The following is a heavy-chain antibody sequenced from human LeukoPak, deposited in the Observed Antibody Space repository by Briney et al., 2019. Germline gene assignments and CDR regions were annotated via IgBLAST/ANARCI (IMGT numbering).Heavy chain of an antibody. V-gene: IGHV1-18*01. D-gene: IGHD5-18*01. J-gene: IGHJ6*03. CDR2: ISAYNGNT. Sequence: ASVKVSRKASGYTFTSYGISWVRQAPGQGLEWMGWISAYNGNTNYAQKLQGRVTMTTDTSTSTAYMELRSLRSDDTAVYYCARGPGIQLWRFDYYYMDVWGKGTTVTVSS. CDR1: GYTFTSYG. CDR3: ARGPGIQLWRFDYYYMDV.